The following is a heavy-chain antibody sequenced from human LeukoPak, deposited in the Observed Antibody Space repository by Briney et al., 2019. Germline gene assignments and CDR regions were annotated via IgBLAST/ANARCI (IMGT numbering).Heavy chain of an antibody. CDR3: ARDSSGYFPYYYYYMDV. CDR2: MNPNSGNT. J-gene: IGHJ6*03. V-gene: IGHV1-8*01. CDR1: GYTFTSYD. Sequence: ASVKVSCKASGYTFTSYDINWVRQAPGQGLEWMGRMNPNSGNTGYAQKFQGRVTMTRNTSISTAYMELSSLRSEDTAVYYCARDSSGYFPYYYYYMDVWGKGTTVTVSS. D-gene: IGHD3-22*01.